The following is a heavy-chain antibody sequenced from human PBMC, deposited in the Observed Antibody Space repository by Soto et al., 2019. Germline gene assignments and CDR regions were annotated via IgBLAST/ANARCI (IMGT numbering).Heavy chain of an antibody. CDR2: IYPGDSDT. CDR1: GYHFTNYW. V-gene: IGHV5-51*01. D-gene: IGHD2-21*02. J-gene: IGHJ4*02. Sequence: GESLKISCKGSGYHFTNYWIGWVRQMPGKGLEWMGIIYPGDSDTRYSPSFQGQVTFSADKSISTAYLQWSSLKASDTAMYYCARRLYCGGDCYSGFDYWGQGTLVTVSS. CDR3: ARRLYCGGDCYSGFDY.